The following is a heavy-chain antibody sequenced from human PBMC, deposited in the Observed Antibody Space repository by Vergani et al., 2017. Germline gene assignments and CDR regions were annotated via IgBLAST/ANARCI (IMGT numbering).Heavy chain of an antibody. V-gene: IGHV4-34*01. J-gene: IGHJ4*02. D-gene: IGHD2-8*01. CDR3: AREGYCTNGVCFTLFDV. Sequence: QAQLQQWGAGLLKPSETLSLTCAIYGRSFNDYWWTWIRQPPGKGLEWIGEIRHDGITHYSPSLKSRVTISIDTSTHQFSLNLRSVTAADTAVYYCAREGYCTNGVCFTLFDVWGQEALVTVSS. CDR1: GRSFNDYW. CDR2: IRHDGIT.